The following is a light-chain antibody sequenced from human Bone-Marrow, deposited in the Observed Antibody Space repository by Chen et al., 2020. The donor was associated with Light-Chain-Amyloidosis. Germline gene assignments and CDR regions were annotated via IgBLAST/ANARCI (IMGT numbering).Light chain of an antibody. CDR1: SSNVGGDNH. CDR2: EVT. Sequence: QSALTQPASVSGSPGQSITISCTGTSSNVGGDNHVSWYQQHPDKAPKLMISEVTNRPSWVPDRFSGSKSDNSASLTISGLPHEDEADYFCSSYTITNTLVFGTGTSVTVL. V-gene: IGLV2-14*01. CDR3: SSYTITNTLV. J-gene: IGLJ1*01.